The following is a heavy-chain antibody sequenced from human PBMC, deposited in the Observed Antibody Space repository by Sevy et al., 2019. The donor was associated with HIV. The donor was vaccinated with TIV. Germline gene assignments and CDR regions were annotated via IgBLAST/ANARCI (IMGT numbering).Heavy chain of an antibody. CDR1: GDSVSSNSAA. CDR2: TYYRSKWYN. J-gene: IGHJ6*02. Sequence: SQTLSLTCAISGDSVSSNSAAWNWIRQSPSRGLEWLGRTYYRSKWYNDYAVSVKSRITINPDTSKNQFSLQLNSVTPEDTAVYYCARADSLIGYCSGGSCYEYYYGMDVWGQGTTVTLS. D-gene: IGHD2-15*01. V-gene: IGHV6-1*01. CDR3: ARADSLIGYCSGGSCYEYYYGMDV.